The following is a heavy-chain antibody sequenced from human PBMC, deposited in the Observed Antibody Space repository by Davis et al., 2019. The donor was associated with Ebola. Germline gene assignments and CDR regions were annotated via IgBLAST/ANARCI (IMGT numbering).Heavy chain of an antibody. Sequence: MPSETLSLTCAVSGGSISSSNWWSWVRQPPGKGLEWIGEIYHSGSTNYNPSLKSRVTISVDKSKNQFSLKLSSVTAADPAVYYCASLRSGLDWTYYYYYYGMDVWGQGTTVTVSS. CDR2: IYHSGST. V-gene: IGHV4-4*02. CDR3: ASLRSGLDWTYYYYYYGMDV. CDR1: GGSISSSNW. J-gene: IGHJ6*02. D-gene: IGHD3/OR15-3a*01.